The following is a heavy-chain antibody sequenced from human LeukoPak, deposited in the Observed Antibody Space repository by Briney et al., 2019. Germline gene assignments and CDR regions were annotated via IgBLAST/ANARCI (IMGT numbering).Heavy chain of an antibody. Sequence: SETLSLTCTVSGYSISSGYYWGWIRQPPGKGLEWIGSIYYSGSTYYNPSLKSRVTMSIDTSKNQFSLKLSSVTAADTAVYYCARMYSSGSFFDYWGQGTLVTVSS. V-gene: IGHV4-38-2*02. CDR3: ARMYSSGSFFDY. CDR2: IYYSGST. D-gene: IGHD3-22*01. J-gene: IGHJ4*02. CDR1: GYSISSGYY.